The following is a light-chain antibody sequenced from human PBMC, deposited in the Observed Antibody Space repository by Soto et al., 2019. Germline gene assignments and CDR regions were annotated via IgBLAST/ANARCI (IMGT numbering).Light chain of an antibody. J-gene: IGKJ4*01. CDR3: QQYGSSPLT. V-gene: IGKV3-20*01. CDR1: QRISNSY. Sequence: EIVLTQSPDTLYLSSGERATLSCRASQRISNSYLAWYHQKPGQAPRLLIYGASSRATGVPDRFSGSGSGTDFTLTISRLEPEDFAVYYCQQYGSSPLTFGGGTKVEIK. CDR2: GAS.